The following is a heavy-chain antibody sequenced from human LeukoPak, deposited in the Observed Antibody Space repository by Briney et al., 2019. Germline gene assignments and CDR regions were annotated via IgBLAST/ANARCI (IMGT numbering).Heavy chain of an antibody. D-gene: IGHD1-20*01. CDR2: IKSDGQIT. J-gene: IGHJ4*02. V-gene: IGHV3-74*01. CDR1: GFTFNNYW. CDR3: ARGTNWSPLDFDH. Sequence: GGSLRLSCAASGFTFNNYWMHWVRQAPGKGLVWVSRIKSDGQITTYADSVKGRFTISRDNAKNSLYLQMNSLRAEDTAVYYCARGTNWSPLDFDHWGQGTLVTVSS.